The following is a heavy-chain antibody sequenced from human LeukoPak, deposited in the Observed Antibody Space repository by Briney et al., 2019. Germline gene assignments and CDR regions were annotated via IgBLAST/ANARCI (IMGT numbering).Heavy chain of an antibody. CDR3: ARVGYYYGSGSFDY. CDR2: IYYSGST. CDR1: GGSFSSYY. J-gene: IGHJ4*02. D-gene: IGHD3-10*01. V-gene: IGHV4-59*01. Sequence: SETLSLTCTVSGGSFSSYYWSRIRQPPGKGLEWIGNIYYSGSTKYNPSLKRRVTISVDPSKNQFSLKLSSVTAADTAVYYCARVGYYYGSGSFDYWGQGTLGTVS.